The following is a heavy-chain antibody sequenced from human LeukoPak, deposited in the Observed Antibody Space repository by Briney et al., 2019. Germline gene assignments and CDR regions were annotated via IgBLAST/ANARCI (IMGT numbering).Heavy chain of an antibody. D-gene: IGHD6-19*01. CDR1: GGSVSSYY. CDR2: IYYSGST. V-gene: IGHV4-59*08. J-gene: IGHJ4*02. CDR3: ASNKGQWLFSD. Sequence: SETLSLTCTVSGGSVSSYYWNWIRQPPGKGLEWIGNIYYSGSTNYNPSLKSRVTISVDTSKNQFSLRLSSVTAADTAVYYCASNKGQWLFSDWGQGTLVTVSS.